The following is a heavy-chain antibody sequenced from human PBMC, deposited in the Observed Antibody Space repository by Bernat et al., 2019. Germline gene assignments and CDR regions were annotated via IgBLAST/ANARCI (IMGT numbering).Heavy chain of an antibody. CDR3: ASAPMTTVTTSSLDYMDV. J-gene: IGHJ6*03. V-gene: IGHV3-7*03. CDR1: GFTFSSYW. D-gene: IGHD4-11*01. CDR2: IKQDGSEK. Sequence: EVQLVESGGGLVQPGGSLRLSCAASGFTFSSYWMSWVRQAPGKGLEWVANIKQDGSEKYYVESVKGRFTISRDNAKNSLYLQMYSLRAEDTAVYYCASAPMTTVTTSSLDYMDVWGKGTTVTVSS.